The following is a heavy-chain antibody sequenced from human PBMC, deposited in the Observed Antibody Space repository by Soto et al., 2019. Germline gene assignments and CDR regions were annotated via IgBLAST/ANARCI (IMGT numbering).Heavy chain of an antibody. CDR1: GYTFSSYG. Sequence: QVQLVQSGVEVKKAGASVKVSCKASGYTFSSYGISWARQAPGQGLEWRGWINHYNGNTHYAQKFLGTLIMTTDTSTRKAYMELRGLRSDDTAVYFCAREGYYSGSGTYSPPRYYGMDVWGQGTTVTVSS. D-gene: IGHD3-10*01. CDR3: AREGYYSGSGTYSPPRYYGMDV. CDR2: INHYNGNT. J-gene: IGHJ6*02. V-gene: IGHV1-18*01.